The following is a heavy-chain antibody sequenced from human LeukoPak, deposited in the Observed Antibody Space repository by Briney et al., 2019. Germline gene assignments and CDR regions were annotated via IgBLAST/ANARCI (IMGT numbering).Heavy chain of an antibody. V-gene: IGHV1-46*01. D-gene: IGHD3-10*01. J-gene: IGHJ4*02. CDR2: INPSGGTT. CDR1: GYTFTSYY. CDR3: ASFSGSGYYFDY. Sequence: ASVKVSCKASGYTFTSYYMHWVRQAPGQGLEWMGIINPSGGTTTYAQKFQGRVTMTRDTSTSTLYMELSSLRSEDTAVYYCASFSGSGYYFDYWGQGTLVTVSS.